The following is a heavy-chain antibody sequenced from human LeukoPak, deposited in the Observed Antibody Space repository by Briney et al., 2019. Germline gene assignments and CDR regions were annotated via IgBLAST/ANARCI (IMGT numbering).Heavy chain of an antibody. CDR3: TTLYYYDSSGYYYPSHEDAFDI. CDR1: GYTFTSYG. CDR2: ISAYNGNT. V-gene: IGHV1-18*01. J-gene: IGHJ3*02. Sequence: GASVKVSCKASGYTFTSYGISWVRQAPGQGLEWMGWISAYNGNTNYAQKLQGRVTMTTDTSTSTAYMELRSLRSDDTAVYYCTTLYYYDSSGYYYPSHEDAFDIWGQGTMVTVSS. D-gene: IGHD3-22*01.